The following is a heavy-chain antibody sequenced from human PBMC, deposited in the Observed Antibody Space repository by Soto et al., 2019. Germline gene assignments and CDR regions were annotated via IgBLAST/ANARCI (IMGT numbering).Heavy chain of an antibody. CDR1: GFTFSGSA. V-gene: IGHV3-73*01. CDR3: TSPHYATGPTMGTDY. CDR2: IRSKANSYAT. J-gene: IGHJ4*02. Sequence: GGSLRLSCAASGFTFSGSAVHWVRQASGKGLEWVGRIRSKANSYATAYAASVKGRFTISRDDSKNTAYLQMNSLKTEDTAVYYGTSPHYATGPTMGTDYWGKGTRVTVS. D-gene: IGHD1-1*01.